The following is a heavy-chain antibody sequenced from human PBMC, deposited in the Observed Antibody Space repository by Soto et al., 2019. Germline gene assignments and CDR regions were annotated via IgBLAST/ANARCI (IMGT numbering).Heavy chain of an antibody. V-gene: IGHV3-72*01. CDR2: TKNKAASYAT. Sequence: EVQLVESGGGLIQPGESLRLSCSTSGFTFSDSYMDWVRQAPGKGLEWVGRTKNKAASYATEYAASVKGRFSISRDHSQNSLYLQMNSLKIEDTAVYYFTVWGSGSDFGAAWAQGTQVIVSS. J-gene: IGHJ4*02. CDR3: TVWGSGSDFGAA. D-gene: IGHD3-10*01. CDR1: GFTFSDSY.